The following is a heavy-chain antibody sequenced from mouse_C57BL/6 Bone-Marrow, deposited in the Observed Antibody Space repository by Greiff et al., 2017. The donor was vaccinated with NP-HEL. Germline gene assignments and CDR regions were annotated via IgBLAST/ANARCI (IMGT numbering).Heavy chain of an antibody. CDR3: AREGLWVFAY. CDR1: GYTFPSYW. V-gene: IGHV1-7*01. J-gene: IGHJ3*01. CDR2: INPSSGYT. Sequence: VQLQQSGAELVKPGASVKLSCKASGYTFPSYWMHWVKQRPGQGLEWIGYINPSSGYTKYNQKFKDKATLTADKSSSTAYMPLSSLTYEDSAVDYGAREGLWVFAYWGQGTLVTVSA. D-gene: IGHD3-3*01.